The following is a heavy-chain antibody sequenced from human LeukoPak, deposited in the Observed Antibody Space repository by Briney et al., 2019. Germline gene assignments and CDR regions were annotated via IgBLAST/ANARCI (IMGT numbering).Heavy chain of an antibody. Sequence: PGGSLRLSCAASGFNFRSYAMTWVRQAPRKGLEWVSAMSGSGRVTYYADSVKGRFTISRDNSKNTLYLQMNSLRGEDTAVYYCAKAHDNCGGDCSPLDYNDYWGQGTLVTVSS. CDR1: GFNFRSYA. D-gene: IGHD2-21*02. CDR2: MSGSGRVT. CDR3: AKAHDNCGGDCSPLDYNDY. V-gene: IGHV3-23*01. J-gene: IGHJ4*02.